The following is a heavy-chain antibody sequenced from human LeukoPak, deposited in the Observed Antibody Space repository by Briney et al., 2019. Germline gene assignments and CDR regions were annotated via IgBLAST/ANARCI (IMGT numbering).Heavy chain of an antibody. D-gene: IGHD6-13*01. CDR1: GFTFSSYS. Sequence: GGSLRLSCAASGFTFSSYSMNWVRQAPGKGLEWVSSISSSSSYIYYADSVKGRFTISRDNAKNSLYLQMNSLRAEDTAAYYCARGGEYAAAGTVDYWGQGTLVTVSS. CDR3: ARGGEYAAAGTVDY. J-gene: IGHJ4*02. CDR2: ISSSSSYI. V-gene: IGHV3-21*01.